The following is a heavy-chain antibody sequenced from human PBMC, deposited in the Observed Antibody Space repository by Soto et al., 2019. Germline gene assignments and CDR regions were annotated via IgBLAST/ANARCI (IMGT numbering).Heavy chain of an antibody. CDR3: ARRGAYDILTGYYSRPFDY. CDR1: GGSISSSSYY. Sequence: SETLSLTCTVSGGSISSSSYYWGWIRQPPGKGLEWIGSIYYSGSTYYNPSLKSRVTISVDTSKNQFSLKLSSVTAADTAVYYCARRGAYDILTGYYSRPFDYWGQGTLVTVSS. CDR2: IYYSGST. J-gene: IGHJ4*02. V-gene: IGHV4-39*01. D-gene: IGHD3-9*01.